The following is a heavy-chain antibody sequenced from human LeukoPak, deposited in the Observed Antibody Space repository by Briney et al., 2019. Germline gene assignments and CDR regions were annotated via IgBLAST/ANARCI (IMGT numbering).Heavy chain of an antibody. V-gene: IGHV4-38-2*02. CDR2: IYHSGST. D-gene: IGHD1-26*01. CDR3: ARDAQVGRFDP. J-gene: IGHJ5*02. Sequence: SETLSLTCTVSGYSISSGYYWGWIRQPPGKGLEWIGSIYHSGSTYYNPSLKSRVTISVDTSKNQFSLKLSSVTAADTAVYYCARDAQVGRFDPWGQGTLVTVSS. CDR1: GYSISSGYY.